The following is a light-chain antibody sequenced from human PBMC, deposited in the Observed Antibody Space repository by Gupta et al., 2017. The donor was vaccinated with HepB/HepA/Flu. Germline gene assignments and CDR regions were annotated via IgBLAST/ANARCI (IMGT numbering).Light chain of an antibody. CDR3: QQRDNTPST. V-gene: IGKV1-39*01. CDR1: QTINTY. J-gene: IGKJ1*01. CDR2: AAS. Sequence: DIQMTQSPSSLSAFVGDRVTITCRASQTINTYLNWYQQRPGKAPKVLIYAASHLRTGVPSRFCGSGSGTEFTLTIKKLQPDDFAIYYCQQRDNTPSTFGQGTKVEIK.